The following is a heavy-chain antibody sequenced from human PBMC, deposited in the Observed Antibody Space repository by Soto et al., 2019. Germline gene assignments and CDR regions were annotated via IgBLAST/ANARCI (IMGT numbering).Heavy chain of an antibody. CDR1: GFTFKSHW. CDR2: INSDGSGT. CDR3: ARGRYYGMDV. Sequence: EEQLVESGGGFVQPGGSLRLSCVASGFTFKSHWLHWVRQAPGKGLVWVLRINSDGSGTSSADSVKGRFTISRDNAKNTGYLQMNSLRPEDTAVYYCARGRYYGMDVWGQGTTVTVSS. J-gene: IGHJ6*02. V-gene: IGHV3-74*01.